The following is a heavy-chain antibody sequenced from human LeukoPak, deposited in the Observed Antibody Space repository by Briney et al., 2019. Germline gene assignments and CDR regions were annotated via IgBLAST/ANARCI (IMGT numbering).Heavy chain of an antibody. V-gene: IGHV3-7*01. D-gene: IGHD3-10*01. Sequence: GGSLRLSCAASGFTSSSYWMSWVRQAPGKGLEWVANIKQDGSEKYYVDSVKGRFTISRDNAKNSLYLQMNSLRAEDTAVYYCARDDRGNWFDPRGQGTLVTVSS. CDR3: ARDDRGNWFDP. J-gene: IGHJ5*02. CDR1: GFTSSSYW. CDR2: IKQDGSEK.